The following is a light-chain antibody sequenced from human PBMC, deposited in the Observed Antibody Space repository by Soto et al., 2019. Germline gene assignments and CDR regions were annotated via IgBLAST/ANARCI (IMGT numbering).Light chain of an antibody. Sequence: QSVLTQPPSASGTPGQRVTISCSGSSSNIGSNYVYWYQQLPGTAPKLLIYRNNQRPSGVPDRFSGSKSGTSASLAISGLRSEDEADYYCAAWDGSLSGLYVFGTGTKVPVL. V-gene: IGLV1-47*01. CDR3: AAWDGSLSGLYV. J-gene: IGLJ1*01. CDR1: SSNIGSNY. CDR2: RNN.